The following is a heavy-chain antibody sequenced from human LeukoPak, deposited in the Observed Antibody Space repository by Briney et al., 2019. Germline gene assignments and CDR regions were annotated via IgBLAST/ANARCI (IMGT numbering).Heavy chain of an antibody. CDR3: ARDPVAGLGDAFHI. CDR1: GFTFSNYA. J-gene: IGHJ3*02. V-gene: IGHV3-30-3*01. D-gene: IGHD3/OR15-3a*01. CDR2: ISYDGTNK. Sequence: PGRSLRLSCAASGFTFSNYAMHWVRQAPGKGLEWVAVISYDGTNKYYADSVKGRFTISRDNSKITLDLQMNSLRIEDTAVYYCARDPVAGLGDAFHIRGQGTMVTVSS.